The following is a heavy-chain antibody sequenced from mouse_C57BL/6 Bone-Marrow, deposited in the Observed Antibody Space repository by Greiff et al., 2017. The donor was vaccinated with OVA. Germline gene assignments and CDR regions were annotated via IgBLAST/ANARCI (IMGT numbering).Heavy chain of an antibody. CDR2: INPYNGGT. J-gene: IGHJ4*01. Sequence: VQLQQSGPVLVKPGASVKMSCKASGYTFTDYYMNWVKQSHGKSLEWIGVINPYNGGTSYNQKFKGKATLTVDKSSSTAYMELNSLTSEDSAVYYCARHPYYYGSSPYYYAMDYWGQGTSVTVSS. D-gene: IGHD1-1*01. CDR3: ARHPYYYGSSPYYYAMDY. CDR1: GYTFTDYY. V-gene: IGHV1-19*01.